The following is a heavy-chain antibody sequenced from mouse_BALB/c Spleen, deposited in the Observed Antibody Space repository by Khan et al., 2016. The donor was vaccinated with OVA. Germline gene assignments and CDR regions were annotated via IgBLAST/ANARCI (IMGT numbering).Heavy chain of an antibody. J-gene: IGHJ3*01. CDR3: AREGYSGSRRAWFAY. V-gene: IGHV1-80*01. Sequence: QVQLKQSGAELVRPGSSVKISCKASGYAFSSYWMNWVKQWPGQGLEWIGQIYPGDGNSYYHGTFKGNPTLTAAKSSSTAYMQLTSLTSEDAAVYICAREGYSGSRRAWFAYWGQGTLVTVSA. CDR2: IYPGDGNS. CDR1: GYAFSSYW. D-gene: IGHD1-1*01.